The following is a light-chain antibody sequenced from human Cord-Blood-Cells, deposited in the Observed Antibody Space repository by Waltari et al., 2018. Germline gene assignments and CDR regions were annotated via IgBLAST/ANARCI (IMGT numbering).Light chain of an antibody. Sequence: DIQMTQSLHSLSASVDARATITCRASQSISSYLNWYQQKPGKAPKLLIYAASSLQSGVPSRFSGSGSGTDFTLTISSLQPEDFATYYCQQSYSTPLTFGGGTKVEIK. J-gene: IGKJ4*01. CDR1: QSISSY. V-gene: IGKV1-39*01. CDR2: AAS. CDR3: QQSYSTPLT.